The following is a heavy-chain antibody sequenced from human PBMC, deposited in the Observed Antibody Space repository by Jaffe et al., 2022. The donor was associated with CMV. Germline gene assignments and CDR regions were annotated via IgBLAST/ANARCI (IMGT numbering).Heavy chain of an antibody. CDR3: ARGVVVTGHIGAEPGQLDD. CDR2: IIPIFGTT. V-gene: IGHV1-69*01. J-gene: IGHJ4*02. Sequence: QVQLVQSGAEMKKPGSSVKLSCKAYGVTSVTYAFTWVRQAPGLGLEWMGRIIPIFGTTSYAQSFQDRVSITADESTGTAYMEISRLKSDDTAIYYCARGVVVTGHIGAEPGQLDDWGQGTLVTVSS. CDR1: GVTSVTYA. D-gene: IGHD5-12*01.